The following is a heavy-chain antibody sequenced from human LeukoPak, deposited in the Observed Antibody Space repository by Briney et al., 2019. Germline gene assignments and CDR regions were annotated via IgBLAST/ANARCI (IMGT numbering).Heavy chain of an antibody. J-gene: IGHJ4*02. CDR2: ISYDGSNK. V-gene: IGHV3-30*18. D-gene: IGHD2-2*01. CDR1: GFTLSSYG. Sequence: PGGSLRLSCAASGFTLSSYGMHWVRQAPGKGLERVAVISYDGSNKYYADSVKGRFTISRDNSKNTLYLQMNSLRAEDTAVYYCAKVAVPYCSSTSCYLDYWGQGTLVTVSS. CDR3: AKVAVPYCSSTSCYLDY.